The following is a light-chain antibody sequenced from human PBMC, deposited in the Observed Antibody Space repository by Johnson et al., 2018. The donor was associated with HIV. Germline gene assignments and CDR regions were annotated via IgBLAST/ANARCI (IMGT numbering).Light chain of an antibody. J-gene: IGLJ1*01. CDR3: GTWDSSLRVGF. CDR2: ENN. V-gene: IGLV1-51*02. CDR1: SSNIGNNY. Sequence: QAVLTQPPSVSVAPGQKVTISCSGSSSNIGNNYVSWYQQFPGTAPKLLIYENNKRPSGIPDRFSGSKSGTSATLGITGLQTGDEADYYCGTWDSSLRVGFFGTGTKVTVL.